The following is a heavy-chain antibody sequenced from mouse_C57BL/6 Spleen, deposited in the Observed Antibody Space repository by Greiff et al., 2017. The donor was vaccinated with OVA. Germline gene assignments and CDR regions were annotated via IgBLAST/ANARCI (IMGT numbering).Heavy chain of an antibody. Sequence: QVQLQQPGTELVKPGASVKLSCKASGYTFTSYWMHWVKQRPGQGLEWIGNINPSNGGTNYNEKFKSKATLTVDKSSSTAYMQLSSLTSEDSAVYYCARPPIYDGYWYFDVWGTGTTVTVSS. D-gene: IGHD2-3*01. CDR1: GYTFTSYW. V-gene: IGHV1-53*01. CDR2: INPSNGGT. J-gene: IGHJ1*03. CDR3: ARPPIYDGYWYFDV.